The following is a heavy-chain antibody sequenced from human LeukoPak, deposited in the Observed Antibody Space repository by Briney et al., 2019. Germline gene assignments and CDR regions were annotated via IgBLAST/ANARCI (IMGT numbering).Heavy chain of an antibody. CDR3: ARDQMNIAAAGAYFDY. CDR1: GYTFTGYY. Sequence: ASVKVSCKASGYTFTGYYIHWVRQAPGQGLEWMGWIGAYNGNTKYGQKLQGRVTMTTDTSTSTAYMELRSLRSDDAAVYYCARDQMNIAAAGAYFDYWGQGTLVTVSS. D-gene: IGHD6-13*01. J-gene: IGHJ4*02. CDR2: IGAYNGNT. V-gene: IGHV1-18*04.